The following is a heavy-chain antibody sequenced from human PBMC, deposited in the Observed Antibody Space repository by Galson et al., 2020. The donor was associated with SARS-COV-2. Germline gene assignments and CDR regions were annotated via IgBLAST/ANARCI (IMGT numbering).Heavy chain of an antibody. D-gene: IGHD2-2*01. CDR3: ARGRIGVVPAPILGLGPYYEYYAMDV. Sequence: ETSETLSLTCAVYVGSFSGFSWSWVRQSPGKGLEWIGEINHRRSANNNPSLKSRVTISVDTSQTQFSLKLTSVTAAETGVYFCARGRIGVVPAPILGLGPYYEYYAMDVWGQGTTITVSS. V-gene: IGHV4-34*01. J-gene: IGHJ6*02. CDR1: VGSFSGFS. CDR2: INHRRSA.